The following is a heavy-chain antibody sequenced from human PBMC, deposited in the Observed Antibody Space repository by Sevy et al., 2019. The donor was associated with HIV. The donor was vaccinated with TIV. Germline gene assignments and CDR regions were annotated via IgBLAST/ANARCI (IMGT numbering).Heavy chain of an antibody. CDR3: ANHRGTRQLSGSYYFDY. J-gene: IGHJ4*02. D-gene: IGHD1-26*01. CDR2: ISGSGGST. CDR1: GFTFSSYA. V-gene: IGHV3-23*01. Sequence: GGSLRLSCAASGFTFSSYAMSWVRQAPGKGLEWVSAISGSGGSTYYADSVKGRFTISRDNSKNTLYLQMNSLRAEGTAVYYCANHRGTRQLSGSYYFDYWGQGTLVTVSS.